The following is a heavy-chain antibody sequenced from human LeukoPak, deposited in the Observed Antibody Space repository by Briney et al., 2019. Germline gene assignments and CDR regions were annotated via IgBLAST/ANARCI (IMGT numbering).Heavy chain of an antibody. CDR1: GGTFSSYA. CDR2: IIPIFGTA. J-gene: IGHJ6*02. Sequence: GASVKVSCKASGGTFSSYAISWVRQAPGQGLEWMGGIIPIFGTANYAQKLQGRVTMTTDTSTSTAYMELRSLRSDDTAVYYCARAERKLLLASSYGMDVWGQGATVTVSS. D-gene: IGHD2-15*01. V-gene: IGHV1-69*05. CDR3: ARAERKLLLASSYGMDV.